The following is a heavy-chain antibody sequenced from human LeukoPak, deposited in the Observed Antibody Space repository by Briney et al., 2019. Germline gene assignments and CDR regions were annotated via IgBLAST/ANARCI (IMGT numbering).Heavy chain of an antibody. CDR3: ARYYYDSSGYYLEPVFDY. CDR2: MNPNSGNT. V-gene: IGHV1-8*03. CDR1: GGTFSSYA. D-gene: IGHD3-22*01. Sequence: GASVKVSCKASGGTFSSYAINWVRQATGQGLEWMGWMNPNSGNTGYAQKFQGRVTITRNTSISTAYMELSSLRSEDTAVYYCARYYYDSSGYYLEPVFDYWGQGTLVTVSS. J-gene: IGHJ4*02.